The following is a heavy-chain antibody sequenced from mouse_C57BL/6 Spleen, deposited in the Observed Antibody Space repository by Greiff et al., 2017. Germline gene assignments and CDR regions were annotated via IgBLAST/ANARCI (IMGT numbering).Heavy chain of an antibody. CDR1: GYAFSSSW. CDR2: IYPGDGDT. V-gene: IGHV1-82*01. Sequence: QVQLQQSGPELVKPGASVKISCKASGYAFSSSWMNWVKQRPGKGLEWIGRIYPGDGDTNYNGKFKGKATLTADKSSSTAYMQLSSLTSEDSAVYFCARSEDGGSLFAYWGQGTLVTVSA. CDR3: ARSEDGGSLFAY. J-gene: IGHJ3*01. D-gene: IGHD1-1*01.